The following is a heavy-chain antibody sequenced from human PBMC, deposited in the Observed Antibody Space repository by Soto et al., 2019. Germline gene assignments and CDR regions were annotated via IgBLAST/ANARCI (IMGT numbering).Heavy chain of an antibody. Sequence: QVQLVESGGGLVKPGVSLRLSCVASGFTFSDHYMTWIRQAPGKGLEWLSYSRTSSSYTNYADSVKGRFTISRDNAMNSLYLQMNTLRAEDPAVYYCARLRLTGYFDYWGQGTLVTVSS. J-gene: IGHJ4*02. CDR3: ARLRLTGYFDY. V-gene: IGHV3-11*05. CDR1: GFTFSDHY. CDR2: SRTSSSYT.